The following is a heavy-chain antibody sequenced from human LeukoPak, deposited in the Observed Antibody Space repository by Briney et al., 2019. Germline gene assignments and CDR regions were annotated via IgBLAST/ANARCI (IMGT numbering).Heavy chain of an antibody. CDR2: INQDGSAR. D-gene: IGHD6-13*01. CDR1: GFTFSNYW. Sequence: PGGSLRLSCAASGFTFSNYWMSWIRQAPGKGLEWVASINQDGSARYNVDSVKGRFTISRDNAKNSMYLQMNSLRAEDTAMYYCARDLEEYSSSWPVYYYYYMDVWGKGTTVTVSS. CDR3: ARDLEEYSSSWPVYYYYYMDV. V-gene: IGHV3-7*03. J-gene: IGHJ6*03.